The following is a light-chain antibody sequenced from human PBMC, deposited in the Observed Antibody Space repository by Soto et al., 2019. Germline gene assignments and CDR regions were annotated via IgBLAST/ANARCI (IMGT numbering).Light chain of an antibody. CDR1: QDGSRY. Sequence: QLTQSPSSLYASVGDRVTITCRASQDGSRYLAWYQQKAGKAPKLLIYGASTLQSGVPSRFSGFGSGTEFTLTISSLQPEDFATYHCQQLQRTPFTFGPGTTVDV. CDR3: QQLQRTPFT. V-gene: IGKV1-9*01. J-gene: IGKJ3*01. CDR2: GAS.